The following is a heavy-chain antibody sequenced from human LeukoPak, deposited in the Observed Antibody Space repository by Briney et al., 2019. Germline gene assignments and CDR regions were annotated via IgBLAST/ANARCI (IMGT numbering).Heavy chain of an antibody. V-gene: IGHV7-4-1*02. D-gene: IGHD2-15*01. J-gene: IGHJ5*02. Sequence: ASVKVSCKASGYTFTSYAMNWVRQAPGQGLEWMGWINTNTGNPTYAQGFTGRFVFSLDTSVSTAYLQISSLKAEDTAVYYCARDFWRVVVAATRFDPWGQGTLVTVSS. CDR3: ARDFWRVVVAATRFDP. CDR2: INTNTGNP. CDR1: GYTFTSYA.